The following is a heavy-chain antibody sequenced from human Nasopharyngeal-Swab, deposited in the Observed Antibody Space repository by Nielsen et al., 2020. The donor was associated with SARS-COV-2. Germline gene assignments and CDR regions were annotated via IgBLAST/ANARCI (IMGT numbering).Heavy chain of an antibody. CDR1: RFTFSDYW. V-gene: IGHV3-53*01. D-gene: IGHD5-24*01. CDR2: IYGGGTT. Sequence: GESLKISCAASRFTFSDYWMSWVRQAPGKGLEWVSVIYGGGTTEYADSVRGRFTISRDRSGNTLYLQMNSLRADDTAIYYCARDPRGDGYSFFDYWGQGTEVTVSS. CDR3: ARDPRGDGYSFFDY. J-gene: IGHJ4*02.